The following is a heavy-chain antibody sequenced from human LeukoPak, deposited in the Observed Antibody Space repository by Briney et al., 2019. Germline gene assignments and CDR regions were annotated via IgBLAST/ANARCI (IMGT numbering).Heavy chain of an antibody. V-gene: IGHV3-23*01. CDR3: AKGQQLVLADFDY. CDR1: GFTFSSDA. J-gene: IGHJ4*02. Sequence: PGGSLRLSCAASGFTFSSDAMSWVRQAPGKGLEWVSAISGSGGSTYYADSVKGRFTISRDNSNNTLYLQMNSLRAEDTAVYYCAKGQQLVLADFDYWGQGTLVTVSS. CDR2: ISGSGGST. D-gene: IGHD6-13*01.